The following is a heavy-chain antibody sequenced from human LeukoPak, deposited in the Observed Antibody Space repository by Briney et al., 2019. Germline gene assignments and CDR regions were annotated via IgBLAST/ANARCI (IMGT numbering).Heavy chain of an antibody. CDR1: GFTFDDYA. V-gene: IGHV3-23*01. CDR2: ISGSGGTT. CDR3: AKADWYGGGDFDY. D-gene: IGHD3-9*01. Sequence: GRSLRLSCAASGFTFDDYAMHWVRQAPGKGLEWVSDISGSGGTTYYADSVKGRFTISRDNSKNTLYLQMNSLRAEDTAVYYCAKADWYGGGDFDYWGQGTLVTVSS. J-gene: IGHJ4*02.